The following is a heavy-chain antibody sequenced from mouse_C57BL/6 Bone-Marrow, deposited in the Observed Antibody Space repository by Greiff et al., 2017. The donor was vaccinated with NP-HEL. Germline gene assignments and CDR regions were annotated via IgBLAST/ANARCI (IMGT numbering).Heavy chain of an antibody. Sequence: QVQLQQPGAELVKPGASVKMSCKASGYTFTSYWITWVKQRPGQGLEWIGDIYPGSGSTNYNEKFKSKATLTVDTSSSTAYMQLSSLTSEDSAVYYCAGDVYYLWYFDVWGTGTTVTVSS. CDR3: AGDVYYLWYFDV. CDR1: GYTFTSYW. J-gene: IGHJ1*03. D-gene: IGHD2-3*01. V-gene: IGHV1-55*01. CDR2: IYPGSGST.